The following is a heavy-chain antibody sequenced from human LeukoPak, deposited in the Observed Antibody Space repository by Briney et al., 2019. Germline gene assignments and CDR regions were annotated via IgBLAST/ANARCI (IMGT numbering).Heavy chain of an antibody. CDR2: IYTSGST. CDR1: GGSISSYY. D-gene: IGHD3-10*01. CDR3: ARDRYYYGSGSYYHPFDY. J-gene: IGHJ4*02. V-gene: IGHV4-4*07. Sequence: PSETLSLTCTVSGGSISSYYWSWIRQPAGKGLEWIGHIYTSGSTNYNPSLRSRVTMSVDTSKNQFSLKLSSVTAADTAVYYCARDRYYYGSGSYYHPFDYWGQGTLVTVSS.